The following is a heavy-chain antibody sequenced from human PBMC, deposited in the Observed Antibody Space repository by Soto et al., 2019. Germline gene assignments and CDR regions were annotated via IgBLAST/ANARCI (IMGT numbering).Heavy chain of an antibody. J-gene: IGHJ4*02. CDR2: IFHSGNA. CDR1: GGSIRNVY. CDR3: ARAHAPTLPFDF. Sequence: SETPSLTCSVSGGSIRNVYWSWIRQSPGKGLEWIGFIFHSGNAKYNPSLQSRASMSIDTSKNQFSLSLESVTAADTAVYFCARAHAPTLPFDFWGQGTLVTVSS. D-gene: IGHD2-15*01. V-gene: IGHV4-59*01.